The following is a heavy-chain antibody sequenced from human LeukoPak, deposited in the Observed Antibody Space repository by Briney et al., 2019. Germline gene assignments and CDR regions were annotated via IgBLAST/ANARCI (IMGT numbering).Heavy chain of an antibody. Sequence: PAGSLRLSCAASGFTFSSYGMHWVRQAPGKGMECVAFIRYDGSNKYYADSVQGRFTISRDNSKNTLYLQMNSLRAEDTAVYYCAKDAVVVVPAGYFYYYYMDVWGKGTTVTVSS. CDR1: GFTFSSYG. CDR3: AKDAVVVVPAGYFYYYYMDV. CDR2: IRYDGSNK. J-gene: IGHJ6*03. V-gene: IGHV3-30*02. D-gene: IGHD2-2*01.